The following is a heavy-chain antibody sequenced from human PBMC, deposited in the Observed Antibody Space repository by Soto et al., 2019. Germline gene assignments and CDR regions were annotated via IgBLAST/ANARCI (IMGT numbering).Heavy chain of an antibody. V-gene: IGHV4-61*01. CDR3: ARAYYYGSAGIFDY. Sequence: PSETLSLTCAVSGDSVSTGSYYWSWIRQPPGKGLEWIGYIYYSGSTNYNPSLKSRVTLSVDTSKNQFSLKLTSVTAADTAVYYCARAYYYGSAGIFDYWGQGTLVTVSS. CDR2: IYYSGST. CDR1: GDSVSTGSYY. D-gene: IGHD3-10*01. J-gene: IGHJ4*02.